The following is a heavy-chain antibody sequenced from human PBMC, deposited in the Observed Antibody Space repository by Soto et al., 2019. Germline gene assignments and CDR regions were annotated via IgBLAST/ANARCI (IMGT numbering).Heavy chain of an antibody. V-gene: IGHV3-21*01. CDR3: TSHVASSCIYDN. CDR1: GFTFSGYS. CDR2: IDSSSTYI. D-gene: IGHD6-6*01. Sequence: EVQLVESGGGLVKPGGSLRLSCVTSGFTFSGYSMNWVRQAPGKGLEWVSSIDSSSTYIFYADSVKGRFTISRDNAENSLSLQLNSLRAEDTAVYYCTSHVASSCIYDNWGQGTLVTVSA. J-gene: IGHJ4*02.